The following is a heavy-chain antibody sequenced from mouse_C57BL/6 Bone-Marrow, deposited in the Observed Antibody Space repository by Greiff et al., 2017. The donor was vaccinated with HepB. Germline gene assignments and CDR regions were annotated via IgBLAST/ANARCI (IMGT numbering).Heavy chain of an antibody. CDR2: IWSGGST. Sequence: QVQLQQSGPGLVQPSQSLSITCTVSGFSLTSYGVHWVRQSPGKGLEWLGVIWSGGSTDYNAAFISRLSISKDNSKRQVFFKMNSLQADDTAIYYCARPHYYGSRGFAYWGQGTLVTVSA. J-gene: IGHJ3*01. CDR1: GFSLTSYG. CDR3: ARPHYYGSRGFAY. D-gene: IGHD1-1*01. V-gene: IGHV2-2*01.